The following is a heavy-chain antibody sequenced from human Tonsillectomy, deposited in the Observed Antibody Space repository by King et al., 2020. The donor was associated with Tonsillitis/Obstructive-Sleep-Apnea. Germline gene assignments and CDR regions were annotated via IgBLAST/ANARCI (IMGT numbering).Heavy chain of an antibody. Sequence: VQLQESGPGLVKPSETLSLTCTVSGASISSYYWSWIRQPPGRGLEWIGYVFHSGSTNYNPTLKSRVTISVNTSKNYFSLKLSSVTAADTAVYYWARGGYCSSTACYEWFDPWGQGTLVTVSS. CDR1: GASISSYY. CDR3: ARGGYCSSTACYEWFDP. D-gene: IGHD2-2*01. V-gene: IGHV4-59*01. J-gene: IGHJ5*02. CDR2: VFHSGST.